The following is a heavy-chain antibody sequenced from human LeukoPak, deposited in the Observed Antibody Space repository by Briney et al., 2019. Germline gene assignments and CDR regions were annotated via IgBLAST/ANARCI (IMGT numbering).Heavy chain of an antibody. CDR3: SDVSGSY. Sequence: GGSLRLSCAASGFTFSSYNMNWVRQAPGKGLEWVSFISSSSSHIYYAYSVKGRFTISRDNAKNSLYLQMNSLRAEDTDVYYCSDVSGSYWGQGTLVTVSS. D-gene: IGHD3-10*01. J-gene: IGHJ4*02. CDR2: ISSSSSHI. V-gene: IGHV3-21*01. CDR1: GFTFSSYN.